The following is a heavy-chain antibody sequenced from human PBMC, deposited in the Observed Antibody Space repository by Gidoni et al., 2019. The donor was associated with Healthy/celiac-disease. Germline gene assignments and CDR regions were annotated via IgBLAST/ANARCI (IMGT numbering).Heavy chain of an antibody. Sequence: EVQLLESGGGLVQPGGSLRLSCAASGFTFSSYAMGWVRQAPGKGLEWVSAISGSGGSTYYADSVKGRFTISRDNSKNTLYLQMNSLRAEDTAVYYCAKSQTYSSSFYGYYGMDVWGQGTTVTVSS. CDR2: ISGSGGST. V-gene: IGHV3-23*01. J-gene: IGHJ6*02. CDR1: GFTFSSYA. CDR3: AKSQTYSSSFYGYYGMDV. D-gene: IGHD6-6*01.